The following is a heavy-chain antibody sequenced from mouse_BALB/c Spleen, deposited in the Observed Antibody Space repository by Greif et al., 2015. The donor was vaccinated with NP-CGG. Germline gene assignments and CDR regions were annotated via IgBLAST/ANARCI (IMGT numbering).Heavy chain of an antibody. D-gene: IGHD2-1*01. V-gene: IGHV1-7*01. J-gene: IGHJ2*01. CDR3: ARRDGNYYFDY. CDR2: INPSTGYT. Sequence: QVHVKQSGAELAKPGASLKMSCKASGYTFTSYWMHWVKQRPGQGLEWIGYINPSTGYTEYNQKFKDKATLTADKSSSTADIQLSSLTSEDSAVYYCARRDGNYYFDYWGQCTTLTVSS. CDR1: GYTFTSYW.